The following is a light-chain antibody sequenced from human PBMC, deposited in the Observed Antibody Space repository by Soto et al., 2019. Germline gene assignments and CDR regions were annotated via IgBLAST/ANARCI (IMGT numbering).Light chain of an antibody. V-gene: IGKV3-15*01. CDR1: ESVGSN. CDR2: GAS. J-gene: IGKJ1*01. Sequence: EIVMTQSPVTLSVSPGEGATLSCRASESVGSNLAWYQQKAGQVPRLVLYGASTRATGVPARFSGRGSGTDVTLTISSLQSADVAVYYCQQYTDWPRTCGQGTKVEIK. CDR3: QQYTDWPRT.